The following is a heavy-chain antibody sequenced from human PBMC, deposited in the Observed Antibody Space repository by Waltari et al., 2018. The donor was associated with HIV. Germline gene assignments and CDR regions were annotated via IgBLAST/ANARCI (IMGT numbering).Heavy chain of an antibody. CDR3: AHGVWSGYSWWFDP. CDR2: IYWDDDK. V-gene: IGHV2-5*02. Sequence: QITLKESGPTLVKPTQTLTLTCTFSGFSLSTSGVGVGWIRQPPGKALEWLALIYWDDDKRYSPSLKSRLTITKDTSKNQVVLTMTNMDPVDTATYYCAHGVWSGYSWWFDPWGQGTLVTVSS. CDR1: GFSLSTSGVG. J-gene: IGHJ5*02. D-gene: IGHD3-3*01.